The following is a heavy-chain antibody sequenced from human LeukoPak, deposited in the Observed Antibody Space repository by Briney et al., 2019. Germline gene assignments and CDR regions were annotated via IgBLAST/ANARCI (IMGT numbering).Heavy chain of an antibody. CDR1: GYTFTGYY. D-gene: IGHD6-13*01. CDR3: ARQGIAINWFDP. V-gene: IGHV1-2*06. J-gene: IGHJ5*02. CDR2: INPNSGGT. Sequence: ASVKVSCKASGYTFTGYYMHWVRQAPGQGLEWMGRINPNSGGTNYAQKFQGRVTMTRDTSISTAYMELSRLRSDDTAVYYCARQGIAINWFDPWGQGTLVTASS.